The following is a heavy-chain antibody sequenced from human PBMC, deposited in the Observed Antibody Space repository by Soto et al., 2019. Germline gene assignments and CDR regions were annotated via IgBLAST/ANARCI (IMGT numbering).Heavy chain of an antibody. D-gene: IGHD1-26*01. Sequence: GGSLRLSCAASGFTFSSYCMSWVRQAPGKGLEWVANIKQDGSEKYYVDSVKGRFTISRDNAKNSLYLQMNSLRAEDTAVYYCARDRSGSYPFDYWGQGTLVTVSS. J-gene: IGHJ4*02. V-gene: IGHV3-7*03. CDR1: GFTFSSYC. CDR3: ARDRSGSYPFDY. CDR2: IKQDGSEK.